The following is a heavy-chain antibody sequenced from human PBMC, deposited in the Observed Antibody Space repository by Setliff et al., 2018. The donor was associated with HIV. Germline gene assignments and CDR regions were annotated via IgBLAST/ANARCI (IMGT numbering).Heavy chain of an antibody. D-gene: IGHD6-19*01. CDR2: ISYDGSNK. J-gene: IGHJ4*02. CDR1: GFTFSTFA. V-gene: IGHV3-30*01. Sequence: GGSLRLSCVASGFTFSTFAMHWVRQAPGKGLEWVSVISYDGSNKYYADSVKGRFTISRDNSKNTLYLQMNSLRAEDTAVYYCAKESRIAVAGPCDYWGQGTLVTVSS. CDR3: AKESRIAVAGPCDY.